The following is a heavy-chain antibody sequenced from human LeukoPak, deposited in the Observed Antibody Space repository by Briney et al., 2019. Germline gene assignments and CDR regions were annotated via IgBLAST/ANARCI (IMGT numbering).Heavy chain of an antibody. J-gene: IGHJ2*01. CDR2: SDPEDGET. Sequence: ASVKVSCKVSGSTLSDLSIHWVRQAPGKGLEYVGGSDPEDGETFHAQNFQGRVTMTEDTTIDTAYMELSSLRSEDTAVYYCVTDRARLFWYFDLWGRGTLVTVSS. D-gene: IGHD2-21*02. CDR1: GSTLSDLS. V-gene: IGHV1-24*01. CDR3: VTDRARLFWYFDL.